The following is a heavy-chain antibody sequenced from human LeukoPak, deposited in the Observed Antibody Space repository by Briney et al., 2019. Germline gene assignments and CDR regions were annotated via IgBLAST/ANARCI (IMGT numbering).Heavy chain of an antibody. J-gene: IGHJ4*02. CDR1: GYTFTSYY. CDR3: ASQTYYYDSSGYYTTFHLDY. CDR2: INPSGGST. Sequence: ASVKVSCKASGYTFTSYYMHWVRQAPGQGLEWMGIINPSGGSTSYAQKFQGRVTMTRDTSTSTVYMELSSLRSEDTAVYYCASQTYYYDSSGYYTTFHLDYWGQGTLVTVSS. D-gene: IGHD3-22*01. V-gene: IGHV1-46*01.